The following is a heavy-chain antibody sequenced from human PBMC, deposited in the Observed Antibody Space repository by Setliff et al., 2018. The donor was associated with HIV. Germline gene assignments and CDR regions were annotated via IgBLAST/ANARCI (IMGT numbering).Heavy chain of an antibody. D-gene: IGHD3-3*01. J-gene: IGHJ4*02. CDR2: MYYSGNT. CDR1: GVSISNYY. CDR3: ARDQSDWFY. V-gene: IGHV4-59*01. Sequence: SETLSLTCTVSGVSISNYYWSWIRQHPGKGLEWIGYMYYSGNTNYNPSLKSRVTISVYTSKSQFSLKLNSVTAADTAVYYCARDQSDWFYWGQGTLVTVAS.